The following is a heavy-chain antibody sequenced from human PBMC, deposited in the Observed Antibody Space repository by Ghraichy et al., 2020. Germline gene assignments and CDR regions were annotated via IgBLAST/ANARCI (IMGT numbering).Heavy chain of an antibody. J-gene: IGHJ6*02. CDR1: GYTFTGYY. Sequence: ASVKVSCKASGYTFTGYYMHWVRQAPGQGLEWMGWINPNSGGTNYAQKFQGRVTMTRDTSISTAYMELSRLRSDDTAVYYCARATFGEYGMDVWGQGTTVTVSS. V-gene: IGHV1-2*02. CDR2: INPNSGGT. CDR3: ARATFGEYGMDV. D-gene: IGHD3-10*01.